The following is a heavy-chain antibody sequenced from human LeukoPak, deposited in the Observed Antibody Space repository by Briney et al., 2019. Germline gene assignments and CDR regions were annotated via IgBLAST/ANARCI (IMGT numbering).Heavy chain of an antibody. J-gene: IGHJ4*02. Sequence: SETLSLTCAVYGGSFSGYYWSWIRQPPGKGLEWIGEINHSGSTNYNPSLKSRVTISVDTSKNQFSLKLSSVTAADTAVYYCARESGIAVAGTFDYWGQGTLVTVSS. D-gene: IGHD6-19*01. CDR1: GGSFSGYY. V-gene: IGHV4-34*01. CDR3: ARESGIAVAGTFDY. CDR2: INHSGST.